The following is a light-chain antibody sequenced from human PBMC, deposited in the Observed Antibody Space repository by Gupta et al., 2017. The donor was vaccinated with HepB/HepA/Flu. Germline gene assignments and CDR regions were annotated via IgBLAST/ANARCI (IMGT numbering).Light chain of an antibody. V-gene: IGLV2-14*01. CDR1: SSDFGGYNY. CDR3: SSYTSSSTWV. J-gene: IGLJ3*02. Sequence: QSALTQPASVSGSPGQSITISCTGTSSDFGGYNYVSWYQQHPGKAPKLMIYDVSNRPSGVSNRFSGSKSGNTASLTISGLQAEDEADYYCSSYTSSSTWVFGGGTKLTV. CDR2: DVS.